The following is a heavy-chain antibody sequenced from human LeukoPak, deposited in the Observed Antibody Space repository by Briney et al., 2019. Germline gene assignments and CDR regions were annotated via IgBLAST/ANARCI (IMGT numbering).Heavy chain of an antibody. V-gene: IGHV3-53*01. J-gene: IGHJ6*02. D-gene: IGHD6-6*01. CDR1: GFTVSSNY. CDR2: IYSGGST. Sequence: GGSLRLSCAASGFTVSSNYMSWVRQAPGKGLEWVSVIYSGGSTYYADSVKGRFTISGDNSKNTLYLQMNSLRAEDTAVYYCARVAARPRYYYYYGMDVWGQGTTVTVSS. CDR3: ARVAARPRYYYYYGMDV.